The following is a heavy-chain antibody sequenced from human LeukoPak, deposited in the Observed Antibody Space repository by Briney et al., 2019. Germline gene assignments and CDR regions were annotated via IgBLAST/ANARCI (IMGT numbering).Heavy chain of an antibody. CDR3: ARRHLDSAGWTIDY. Sequence: GESLKISCAASGFTFSSYWMSWVRQAPGKGLEWVANIKQDGSEKYYVDSVKGRFTISRDNAKNSLYLQMNSLRAEDTAVYYCARRHLDSAGWTIDYWAQGTLVTVSS. J-gene: IGHJ4*02. V-gene: IGHV3-7*01. D-gene: IGHD3-9*01. CDR2: IKQDGSEK. CDR1: GFTFSSYW.